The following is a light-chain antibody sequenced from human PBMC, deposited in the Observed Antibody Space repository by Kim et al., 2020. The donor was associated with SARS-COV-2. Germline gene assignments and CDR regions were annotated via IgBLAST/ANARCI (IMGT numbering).Light chain of an antibody. CDR2: AAS. CDR1: QSISSY. V-gene: IGKV1-39*01. J-gene: IGKJ4*01. CDR3: QQNYSTPLT. Sequence: ASVGDRVTITWRASQSISSYLTWYQQKPGQAPKLLIYAASSLQSGVPSRFSGSGSGTDFTLTISSLQPEDFATYYCQQNYSTPLTFGGGTKVDIK.